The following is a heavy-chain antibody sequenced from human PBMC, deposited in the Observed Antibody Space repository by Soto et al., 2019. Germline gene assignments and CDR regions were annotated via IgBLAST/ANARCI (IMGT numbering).Heavy chain of an antibody. J-gene: IGHJ4*02. CDR1: GFTFSDYY. V-gene: IGHV3-11*05. Sequence: QVQLVESGGGLVNPGGYLRLSCAASGFTFSDYYMSWIRQAKGKGLEWVSYIGTRTSYTDYADSVKGRVTISRDNAERSLYLHMDSLRADDTAVYYCARNPFDYWGQGTLVTVSS. CDR2: IGTRTSYT. CDR3: ARNPFDY.